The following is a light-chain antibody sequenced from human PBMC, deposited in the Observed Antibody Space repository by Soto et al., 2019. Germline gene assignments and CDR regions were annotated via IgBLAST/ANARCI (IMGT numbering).Light chain of an antibody. CDR2: DAS. V-gene: IGKV1-5*01. CDR1: QSMNDW. Sequence: DIQMTQSPSTLSASVGDRVTITCRASQSMNDWLAWYQQKPGKPPKVLIYDASSLQSVVPSRFSGSGSGTEFARPIGSLQPDDVATYYCLRYNAFSQTFGQGTKVEI. J-gene: IGKJ1*01. CDR3: LRYNAFSQT.